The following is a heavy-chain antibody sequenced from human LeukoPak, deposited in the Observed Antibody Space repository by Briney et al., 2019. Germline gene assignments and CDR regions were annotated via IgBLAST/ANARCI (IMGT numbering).Heavy chain of an antibody. V-gene: IGHV4-59*01. CDR1: GGSISSYY. J-gene: IGHJ5*02. CDR3: ARVTVTAIPVWFDP. Sequence: PSETLSLTCTVSGGSISSYYWSWIRQPPGKGLEWIGYIYYSGSTNYNPSLKSRVTISVDTSKNQFSLKLSSVTAADTAVYYCARVTVTAIPVWFDPWGQGTLVTVSS. CDR2: IYYSGST. D-gene: IGHD2-21*02.